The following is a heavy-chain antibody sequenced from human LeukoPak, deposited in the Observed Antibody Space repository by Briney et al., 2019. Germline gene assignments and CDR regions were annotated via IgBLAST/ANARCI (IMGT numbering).Heavy chain of an antibody. J-gene: IGHJ5*02. D-gene: IGHD6-13*01. CDR1: GFTFSSYG. Sequence: GGSLRLSCAASGFTFSSYGMHWVRQAPGKGLEWVAFIRYDGSNKYYADSVKGRFTISRDNAKNSLYLQMNSLRAEDTAVYYCARGIAAVPNNWFDPWGQGTLVTVSS. CDR2: IRYDGSNK. CDR3: ARGIAAVPNNWFDP. V-gene: IGHV3-30*02.